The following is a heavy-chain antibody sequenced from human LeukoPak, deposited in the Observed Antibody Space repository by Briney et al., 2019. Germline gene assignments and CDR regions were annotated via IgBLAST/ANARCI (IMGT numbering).Heavy chain of an antibody. V-gene: IGHV3-33*08. J-gene: IGHJ6*03. Sequence: PGRSLRLSCAASGFTFSSYGMHWVRQAPGKGLEWVAVIWYGGSNKYYADSVKGRFTISRDNSKNTLYLQMNSLRAEDTAVYYCAKLKGGYMDVWGKGTTVTVSS. CDR1: GFTFSSYG. CDR3: AKLKGGYMDV. D-gene: IGHD1-26*01. CDR2: IWYGGSNK.